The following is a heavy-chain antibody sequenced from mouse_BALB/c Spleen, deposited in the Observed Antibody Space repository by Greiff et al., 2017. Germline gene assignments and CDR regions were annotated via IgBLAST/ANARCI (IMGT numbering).Heavy chain of an antibody. CDR1: GYTFTSYV. CDR3: AVDGYYSWFAY. D-gene: IGHD2-3*01. J-gene: IGHJ3*01. V-gene: IGHV1-14*01. CDR2: INPYNDGT. Sequence: EVKLMESGPELVKPGASVKMSCKASGYTFTSYVMHWVKQKPGQGLEWIGYINPYNDGTKYNEKFKGKATLTSDKSSSTAYMELSSLTSEDSAVYYCAVDGYYSWFAYWGQGTLVTVSA.